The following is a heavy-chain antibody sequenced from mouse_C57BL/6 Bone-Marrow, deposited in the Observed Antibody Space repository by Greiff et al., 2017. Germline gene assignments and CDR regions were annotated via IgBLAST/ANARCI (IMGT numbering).Heavy chain of an antibody. V-gene: IGHV1-52*01. CDR3: ARGIRSIDY. D-gene: IGHD2-12*01. J-gene: IGHJ2*01. CDR1: GYTFTSYW. Sequence: VQLQQPGAELVRPGSSVKLSCKASGYTFTSYWMHWVKQRPIQGLEWIGKIDPCDGATHYNQKFKDKATVTVDKSSSTAYMQLSSLTSEDSAVYYCARGIRSIDYWGQGTTVTVSS. CDR2: IDPCDGAT.